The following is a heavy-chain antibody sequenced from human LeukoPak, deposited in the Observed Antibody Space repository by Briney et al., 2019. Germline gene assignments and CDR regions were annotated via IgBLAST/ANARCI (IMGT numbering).Heavy chain of an antibody. J-gene: IGHJ4*02. CDR2: IKQDGSEK. V-gene: IGHV3-7*01. CDR3: ARVDRRSGFWGGPYFDY. D-gene: IGHD6-19*01. Sequence: GGSLRLSCAASGFTFSSHWMSWVRQAPGKGLEWVANIKQDGSEKYYVDSVKGRFTISRDNAKNSLYLQMNSLRAEDTAVYYCARVDRRSGFWGGPYFDYWGQGTLVTVSS. CDR1: GFTFSSHW.